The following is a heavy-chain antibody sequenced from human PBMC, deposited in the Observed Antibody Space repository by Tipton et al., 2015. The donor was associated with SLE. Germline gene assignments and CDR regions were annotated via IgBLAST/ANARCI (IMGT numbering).Heavy chain of an antibody. Sequence: SLRLSCATSGFTFSDHNIDWVRQAPGKGLEWVTFIQPDGNSKYYADSVKGRFTVSRDNSKNTLYLQMSSLRPEDTAMYYCARVEFAVVVPAASNGMDVWGQGTTVTVSS. CDR1: GFTFSDHN. J-gene: IGHJ6*02. CDR3: ARVEFAVVVPAASNGMDV. CDR2: IQPDGNSK. V-gene: IGHV3-30*02. D-gene: IGHD2-2*01.